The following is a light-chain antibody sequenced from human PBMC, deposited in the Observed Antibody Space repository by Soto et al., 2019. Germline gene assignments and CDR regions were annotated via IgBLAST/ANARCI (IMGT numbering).Light chain of an antibody. J-gene: IGKJ2*01. CDR2: AAS. CDR1: QSINNY. Sequence: DIQMTQSPSSLSASVRDRVTITCRTSQSINNYLNWYQQKPGKAPKVLIYAASSLESGVPSRFSGSGSETEFSLTISSLQPEDFATYYCQETYSTLGTFGQGTKLEIK. CDR3: QETYSTLGT. V-gene: IGKV1-39*01.